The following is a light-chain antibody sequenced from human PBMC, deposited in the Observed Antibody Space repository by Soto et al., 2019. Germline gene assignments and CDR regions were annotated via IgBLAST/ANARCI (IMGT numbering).Light chain of an antibody. Sequence: QLVLTQSPSASASLGASVKLTCTLSSGHSSYAIAWHQQQPEKGPRFLMKLNSDGSHTKGDGIPDRFSGSSSGAERYLTSSSLQSEDEADDYCQTWGTGIVVFGGGTKVTVL. CDR1: SGHSSYA. J-gene: IGLJ2*01. CDR2: LNSDGSH. V-gene: IGLV4-69*01. CDR3: QTWGTGIVV.